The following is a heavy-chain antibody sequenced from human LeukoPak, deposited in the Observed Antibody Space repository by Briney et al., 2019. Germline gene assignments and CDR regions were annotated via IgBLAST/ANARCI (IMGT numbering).Heavy chain of an antibody. J-gene: IGHJ4*02. Sequence: GGSLRLSCAASGFTFSSYAMSWVPQAPGKGLEWVTAISGSGGTTYYTDSVKGRFTISRDNSKNTLYLQINSLRAEDTAIYYCAKDHLPGIVVADRDYWGQGTLVTVSS. CDR3: AKDHLPGIVVADRDY. V-gene: IGHV3-23*01. CDR2: ISGSGGTT. D-gene: IGHD6-19*01. CDR1: GFTFSSYA.